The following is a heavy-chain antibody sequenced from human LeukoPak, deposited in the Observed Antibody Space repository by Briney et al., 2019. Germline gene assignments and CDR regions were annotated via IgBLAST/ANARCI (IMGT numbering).Heavy chain of an antibody. Sequence: SETPSLTCTVSGGSISSYYWSWLRQPPGKGLEWIGYIYYSGSTNYNPSLKSRVTISVDTSKNQFSQKLSSVAAADTAVYYCAGGGLFLRFDPWGQGTLVTVSS. CDR3: AGGGLFLRFDP. CDR2: IYYSGST. D-gene: IGHD3-10*01. V-gene: IGHV4-59*01. J-gene: IGHJ5*02. CDR1: GGSISSYY.